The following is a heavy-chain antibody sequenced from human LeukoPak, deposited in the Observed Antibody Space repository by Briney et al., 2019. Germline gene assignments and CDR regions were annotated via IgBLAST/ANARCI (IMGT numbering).Heavy chain of an antibody. V-gene: IGHV4-59*08. CDR2: IYYSGST. Sequence: SETLSLTCTVSGGSISSYYWSWIRQPPGKGLEWVGYIYYSGSTNYNPSLKTRVTISVDTSKNQFSLKLSSVTAADTAVYYCARRHYYFYGMDVWGRGTTVTVSS. CDR3: ARRHYYFYGMDV. CDR1: GGSISSYY. J-gene: IGHJ6*02.